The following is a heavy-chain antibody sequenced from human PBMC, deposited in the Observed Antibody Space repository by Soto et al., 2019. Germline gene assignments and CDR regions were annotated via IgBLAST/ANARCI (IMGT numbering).Heavy chain of an antibody. V-gene: IGHV4-59*01. J-gene: IGHJ4*02. CDR1: GGSISSNY. Sequence: SETLSLTCTVSGGSISSNYWSWIRQPPGKGLEWIGYISHSGNTKYNSSLKSRVTISADTSKNEFSLKLTSVTAADTAVYYCARGGCSSCYFDPLGQGTLVTVSS. CDR3: ARGGCSSCYFDP. D-gene: IGHD2-2*01. CDR2: ISHSGNT.